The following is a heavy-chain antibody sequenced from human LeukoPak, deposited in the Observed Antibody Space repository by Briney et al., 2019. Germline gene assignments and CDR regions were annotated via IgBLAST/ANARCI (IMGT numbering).Heavy chain of an antibody. CDR1: GFTFSSYW. CDR3: ARDLLDGSGIVGY. J-gene: IGHJ4*02. Sequence: GGSLRLSCAASGFTFSSYWMSWVRQAPGKGLEWVANIKQDGSEKYYVDSAKGRFTISRDNAKNSLYLQMNSLRAEDTAVYYCARDLLDGSGIVGYWGQGTLVTVSS. V-gene: IGHV3-7*01. D-gene: IGHD3-10*01. CDR2: IKQDGSEK.